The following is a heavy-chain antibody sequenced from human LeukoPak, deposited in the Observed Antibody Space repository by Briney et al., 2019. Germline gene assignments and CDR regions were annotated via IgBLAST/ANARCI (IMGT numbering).Heavy chain of an antibody. Sequence: PGGSLRLSCAASGFTFSSYSINWVRQAPGKGLEWVSYISSSGSPIYYADSVKGRFTISRDNAKNSLYLQMNSLRAEDTALYYCAKDISVGSVGTLNYYYGMDVWGQGTTVTVSS. CDR1: GFTFSSYS. J-gene: IGHJ6*02. CDR2: ISSSGSPI. D-gene: IGHD2-15*01. V-gene: IGHV3-48*04. CDR3: AKDISVGSVGTLNYYYGMDV.